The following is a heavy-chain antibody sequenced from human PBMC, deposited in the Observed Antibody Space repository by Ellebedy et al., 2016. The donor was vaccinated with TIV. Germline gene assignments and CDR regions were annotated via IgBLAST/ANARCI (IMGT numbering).Heavy chain of an antibody. CDR1: GGSISSGGYY. D-gene: IGHD1-1*01. J-gene: IGHJ6*03. V-gene: IGHV4-31*03. Sequence: SETLSLXXTVSGGSISSGGYYWSWISQHPGKGLEWIGYIYYSGSTYYNPSLKSRVTISVDTSKNQFSLKLTSVVVADTAVYYCARGRRDNTIQSHYYYYMDVWGIGTTVTVSS. CDR3: ARGRRDNTIQSHYYYYMDV. CDR2: IYYSGST.